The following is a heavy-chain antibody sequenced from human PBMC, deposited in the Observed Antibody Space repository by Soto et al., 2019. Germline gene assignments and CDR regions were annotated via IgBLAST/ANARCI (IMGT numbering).Heavy chain of an antibody. CDR1: GGSISSGGYS. CDR2: IYHSGST. D-gene: IGHD3-3*01. CDR3: ARARRSLSSTYKNLFAF. V-gene: IGHV4-30-2*01. J-gene: IGHJ5*01. Sequence: SETMSLTCAVSGGSISSGGYSWSWIRQPPGKGLEWIGYIYHSGSTYYNPSLKSRVTISVDRSKNQFSLKLSSVTAADTAVYYCARARRSLSSTYKNLFAFWGQGTLVTVFS.